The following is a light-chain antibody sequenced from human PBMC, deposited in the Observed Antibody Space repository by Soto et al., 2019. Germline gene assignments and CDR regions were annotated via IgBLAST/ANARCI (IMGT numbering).Light chain of an antibody. CDR2: GAS. CDR3: HRYDRSPIFT. J-gene: IGKJ3*01. Sequence: EIVLKQSPGTLYLSPCERATLSCRSIQSVSDIHFAWYHQKPGQPPRLLIYGASNRATGIPDRFSGRGSGTDFTLTISSLELEAFATYYCHRYDRSPIFTFGPGTKVDV. V-gene: IGKV3-20*01. CDR1: QSVSDIH.